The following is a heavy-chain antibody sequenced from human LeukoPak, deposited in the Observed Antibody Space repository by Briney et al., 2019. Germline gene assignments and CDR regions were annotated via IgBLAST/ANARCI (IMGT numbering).Heavy chain of an antibody. D-gene: IGHD6-13*01. CDR3: ARFIAAAGFDY. CDR2: IYYSGST. V-gene: IGHV4-61*08. J-gene: IGHJ4*02. CDR1: GGSISSGGYY. Sequence: SETLSLTCTVSGGSISSGGYYWSWIRQPTGKGVEWIGYIYYSGSTNYNTSLKSRVTISVDTSKNQFSLKLSSVTAADTAVYYCARFIAAAGFDYWGQGTLVTVSS.